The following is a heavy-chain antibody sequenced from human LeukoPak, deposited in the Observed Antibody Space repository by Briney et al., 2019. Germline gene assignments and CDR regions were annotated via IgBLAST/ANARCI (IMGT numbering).Heavy chain of an antibody. V-gene: IGHV3-23*01. Sequence: GGSLRLSCAASGFTFSNYAMNWVRQAPGKGLEWVSTISSSGGSAFYADSLKGRFTISRDNSKNTLYLQMNSLRAEDTAVYYCASSGDWGQGTLVTVSS. J-gene: IGHJ4*02. CDR1: GFTFSNYA. D-gene: IGHD6-19*01. CDR3: ASSGD. CDR2: ISSSGGSA.